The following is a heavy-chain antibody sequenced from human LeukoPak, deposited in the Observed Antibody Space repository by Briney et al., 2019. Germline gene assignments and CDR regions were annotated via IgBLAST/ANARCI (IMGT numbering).Heavy chain of an antibody. J-gene: IGHJ4*02. CDR1: GGSFSYYY. D-gene: IGHD3-22*01. CDR2: IYYSGST. V-gene: IGHV4-39*02. CDR3: ARDHQYYYDSSGYYSRGRYFDY. Sequence: SETLSLACAVYGGSFSYYYWGWIRQPPGKGLDWIGSIYYSGSTYYNPSLKSRVTISVDTSKNQFSLKLSSVTAADTAVYYCARDHQYYYDSSGYYSRGRYFDYWGQGTLVTVSS.